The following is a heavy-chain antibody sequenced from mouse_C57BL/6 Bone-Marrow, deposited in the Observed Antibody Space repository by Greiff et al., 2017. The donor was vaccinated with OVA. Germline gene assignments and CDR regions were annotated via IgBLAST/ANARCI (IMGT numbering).Heavy chain of an antibody. Sequence: DVKLVESGGGLVKPGGSLKLSCAASGFTFSSYAMSWVRQTPEKRLEWVATISDGGSYTYYPDNVKGRFTISRDNAKNNLYLQMSHLKSEDTAMYYCARILYYGSTFAYWGQGTLVTVSA. D-gene: IGHD1-1*01. J-gene: IGHJ3*01. CDR2: ISDGGSYT. CDR3: ARILYYGSTFAY. V-gene: IGHV5-4*03. CDR1: GFTFSSYA.